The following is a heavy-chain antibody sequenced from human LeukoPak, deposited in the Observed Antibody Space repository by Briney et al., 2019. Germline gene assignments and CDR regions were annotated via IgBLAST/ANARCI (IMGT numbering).Heavy chain of an antibody. CDR1: GFTFSDYW. D-gene: IGHD5-18*01. V-gene: IGHV3-7*01. J-gene: IGHJ4*02. Sequence: GGSLRLSCAASGFTFSDYWMNWVPQIPGKGLEWVAIINQDGSEQYFLDSVKGRFTISRDNAKNSLYLQMNSLRADDTGLYYCARDPSRRYAYGYGDSWGQGTLVTVSS. CDR3: ARDPSRRYAYGYGDS. CDR2: INQDGSEQ.